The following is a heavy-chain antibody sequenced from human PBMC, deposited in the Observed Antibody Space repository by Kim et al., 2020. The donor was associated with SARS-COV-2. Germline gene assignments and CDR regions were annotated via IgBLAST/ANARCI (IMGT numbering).Heavy chain of an antibody. J-gene: IGHJ4*02. CDR3: ARLGTLNDFWSASPIHFDY. D-gene: IGHD3-3*01. Sequence: GGSLRLSCAASGFSVSSKYMSWVRQAPGKGLEWVSFIYSGGNTYYADSVKGRFTISRDNSKNTLYLQMNSLRAEDTAVYYCARLGTLNDFWSASPIHFDYWGQGTLVTVSS. CDR1: GFSVSSKY. V-gene: IGHV3-53*01. CDR2: IYSGGNT.